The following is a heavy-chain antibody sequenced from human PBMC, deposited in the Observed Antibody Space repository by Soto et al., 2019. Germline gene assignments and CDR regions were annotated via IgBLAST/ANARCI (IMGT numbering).Heavy chain of an antibody. CDR2: ISGSGGST. J-gene: IGHJ4*02. Sequence: GGSLRLSCAASGFTFSSYAMSWVRQAPGKGLEWVSAISGSGGSTYYADSVKGRFTISRDNSKNTLYLQMNSLRAEDTAVYYCAKTKLSEYYYDSSPPSGGDYWGQGTLVTVSS. CDR1: GFTFSSYA. CDR3: AKTKLSEYYYDSSPPSGGDY. D-gene: IGHD3-22*01. V-gene: IGHV3-23*01.